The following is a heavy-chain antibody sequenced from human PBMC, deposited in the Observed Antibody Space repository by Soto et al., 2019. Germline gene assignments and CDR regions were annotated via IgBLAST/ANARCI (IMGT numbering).Heavy chain of an antibody. J-gene: IGHJ4*02. D-gene: IGHD2-2*01. CDR2: ISGSGGST. Sequence: AGGSLRLSCAASGFTFSSYAMSWVRQAPGKGLEWVSAISGSGGSTYYADSVKGRFTISRDNSKNTLYLQMNSLRAEDTAVYYCAKSLRAIVVVPAELLPNDYWGQGTLVTVSS. CDR1: GFTFSSYA. CDR3: AKSLRAIVVVPAELLPNDY. V-gene: IGHV3-23*01.